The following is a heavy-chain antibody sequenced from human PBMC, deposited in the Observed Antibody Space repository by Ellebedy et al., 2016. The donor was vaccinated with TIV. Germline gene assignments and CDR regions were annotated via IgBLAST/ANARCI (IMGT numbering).Heavy chain of an antibody. V-gene: IGHV3-64D*06. Sequence: GESLKISCSASGLTFSSYAMHWVRQAPGKGLEYVSSISSNGGSTYYADSVKGRFTISRDNSKNQLYLQMSSMRAEDTALYYCVKDLTIETRYTRFDSWGQGTLVTVSS. CDR2: ISSNGGST. CDR1: GLTFSSYA. D-gene: IGHD3-16*02. CDR3: VKDLTIETRYTRFDS. J-gene: IGHJ4*02.